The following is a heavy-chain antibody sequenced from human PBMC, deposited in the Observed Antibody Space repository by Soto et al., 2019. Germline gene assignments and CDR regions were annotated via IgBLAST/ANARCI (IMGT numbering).Heavy chain of an antibody. CDR1: GYPISSGYY. J-gene: IGHJ5*02. Sequence: PSETLSLTCAVSGYPISSGYYWGWIRQPPGKGLEWIGSIYHSGSTYYNPSLKSRVTISVDTSKNQYSLKLSSVTAADTAVYYCAREACSSTSCYLWWFDPWGQGTLVTVSS. D-gene: IGHD2-2*01. CDR3: AREACSSTSCYLWWFDP. V-gene: IGHV4-38-2*02. CDR2: IYHSGST.